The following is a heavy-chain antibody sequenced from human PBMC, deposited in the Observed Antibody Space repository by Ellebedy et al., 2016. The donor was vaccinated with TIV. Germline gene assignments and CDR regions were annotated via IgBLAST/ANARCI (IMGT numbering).Heavy chain of an antibody. CDR1: GGSISSSSYY. Sequence: MPSETLSLTCTVSGGSISSSSYYWGWIRQPPGKGLEWIGSIYYSGSTYYNPSLKSRVTISVDTSKNQFSLKLSSVTAADTAVYYCARDPVDTAMKDYWGQGTLVTVSS. J-gene: IGHJ4*02. CDR3: ARDPVDTAMKDY. D-gene: IGHD5-18*01. V-gene: IGHV4-39*07. CDR2: IYYSGST.